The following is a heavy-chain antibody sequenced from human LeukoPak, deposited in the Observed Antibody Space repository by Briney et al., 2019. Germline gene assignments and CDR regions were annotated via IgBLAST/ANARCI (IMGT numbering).Heavy chain of an antibody. D-gene: IGHD3-9*01. CDR1: GYRFNNYA. CDR3: ARDYQTGFTGPGGDF. J-gene: IGHJ4*02. V-gene: IGHV3-64*01. Sequence: GGSLRLSCAASGYRFNNYAIHWFRQAPGKGLEYVSGINNNGDSTYYANSVKGRFTISRDNSKNTLFLQMGSLTSEDTAVYYLARDYQTGFTGPGGDFWGQGTLVTVSS. CDR2: INNNGDST.